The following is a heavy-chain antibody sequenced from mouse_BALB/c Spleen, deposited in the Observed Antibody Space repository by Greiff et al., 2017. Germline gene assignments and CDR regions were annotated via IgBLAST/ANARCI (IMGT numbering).Heavy chain of an antibody. Sequence: VKLMESGAELVRPGASVTLSCKASGYTFTDYEMHWVKQTPVHGLEWIGAIDPETGGTAYNQKFKGKATLTADKSSSTAYMELRSLTSEDSAVYYCTRQFSYYGNYDYYAMDYWGQGTSVTVSS. CDR2: IDPETGGT. CDR3: TRQFSYYGNYDYYAMDY. V-gene: IGHV1-15*01. CDR1: GYTFTDYE. J-gene: IGHJ4*01. D-gene: IGHD2-10*01.